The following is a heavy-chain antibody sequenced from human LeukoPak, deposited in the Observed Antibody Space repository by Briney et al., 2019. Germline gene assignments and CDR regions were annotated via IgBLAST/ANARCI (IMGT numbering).Heavy chain of an antibody. J-gene: IGHJ4*02. V-gene: IGHV3-66*02. D-gene: IGHD1-26*01. Sequence: GGSLRLSCAASGFTFSSYYMSWVRQAPGKGLEWVSGIYGGGNSYYADSVTGRFTISRDNSRNTLYPQMNSLRGEDTAMYYCARELTVGATIDYWGRGTLVTVSS. CDR1: GFTFSSYY. CDR3: ARELTVGATIDY. CDR2: IYGGGNS.